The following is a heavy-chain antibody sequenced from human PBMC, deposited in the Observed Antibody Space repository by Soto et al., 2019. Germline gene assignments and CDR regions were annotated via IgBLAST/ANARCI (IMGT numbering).Heavy chain of an antibody. V-gene: IGHV3-30*18. D-gene: IGHD4-17*01. CDR1: GFTFDSHG. J-gene: IGHJ5*02. Sequence: QVQLVESGGGAVQPGRSLRLSCAASGFTFDSHGMHWVRQAPGKGLEWVAVISSDGNNKYYADSVKGRFTISRDNFINILYLQMSSLRAADTAVYYCAKDLLPNTVTTCGSWGQGTLVTVSS. CDR2: ISSDGNNK. CDR3: AKDLLPNTVTTCGS.